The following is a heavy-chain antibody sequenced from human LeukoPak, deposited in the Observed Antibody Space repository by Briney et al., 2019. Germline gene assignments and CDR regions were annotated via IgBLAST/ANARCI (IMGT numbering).Heavy chain of an antibody. CDR2: INPNSGGT. V-gene: IGHV1-2*02. CDR1: GYTFIGYY. CDR3: ARDQAGKYNWNY. J-gene: IGHJ4*02. D-gene: IGHD1-20*01. Sequence: ASVKVSCKASGYTFIGYYMHWVRQAPGQGLEWMGWINPNSGGTNYAQKFQGRVTMTRDTSISTAYMELSRLRSDDTAVYYCARDQAGKYNWNYWGQGTLVTVSS.